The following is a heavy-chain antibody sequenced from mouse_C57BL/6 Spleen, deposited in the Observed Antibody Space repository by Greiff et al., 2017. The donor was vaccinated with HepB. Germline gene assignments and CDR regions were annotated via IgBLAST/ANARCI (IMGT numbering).Heavy chain of an antibody. CDR1: GFSLTSYG. Sequence: VMLVESGPGLVQPSQSLSITCTVSGFSLTSYGVHWVRQSPGKGLEWLGVIWSGGSTDYNAAFISRLSISKDNSKSQVFFKMNSLQADDTAIYYCARNGDGYYRYFDVWGTGTTVTVSS. CDR3: ARNGDGYYRYFDV. CDR2: IWSGGST. J-gene: IGHJ1*03. V-gene: IGHV2-2*01. D-gene: IGHD2-3*01.